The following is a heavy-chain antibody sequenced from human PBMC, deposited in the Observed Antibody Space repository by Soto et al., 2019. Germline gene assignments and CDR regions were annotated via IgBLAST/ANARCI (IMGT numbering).Heavy chain of an antibody. CDR3: ARFFGVVIIREFDY. CDR1: GFTFSSFE. Sequence: GGSLRLSCVASGFTFSSFEMNWIRQAPGKGPEWIAVINPSGRTISYADSVKGRFTISRDNAKNSLYLQMNSLRAEDTAVYYCARFFGVVIIREFDYWGQGTLVTVSS. D-gene: IGHD3-3*01. V-gene: IGHV3-48*03. CDR2: INPSGRTI. J-gene: IGHJ4*02.